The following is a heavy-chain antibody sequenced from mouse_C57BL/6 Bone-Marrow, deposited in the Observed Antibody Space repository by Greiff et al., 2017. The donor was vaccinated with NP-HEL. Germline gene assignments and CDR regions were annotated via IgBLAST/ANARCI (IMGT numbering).Heavy chain of an antibody. Sequence: VQLQQPGAELVKPGASVKMSCKASGYTFTSYWITWVKQRPGQGLEWIGDIYPGSGSTNYNEKFKSKATLTVDTSSSTAYMQLSSLTSEDSAVYYCATKDLLWSHYYAMDYWGQGTSVTVSS. D-gene: IGHD2-1*01. CDR2: IYPGSGST. CDR1: GYTFTSYW. CDR3: ATKDLLWSHYYAMDY. V-gene: IGHV1-55*01. J-gene: IGHJ4*01.